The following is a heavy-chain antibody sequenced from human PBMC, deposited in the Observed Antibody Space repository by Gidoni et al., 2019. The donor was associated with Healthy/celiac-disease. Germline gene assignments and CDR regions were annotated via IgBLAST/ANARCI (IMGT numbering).Heavy chain of an antibody. J-gene: IGHJ4*02. V-gene: IGHV3-23*01. CDR2: ISGSGGST. Sequence: EVQLLESGGGLLQPGGSLGLSCSASGFTFSSYARRWVRPAPGKGLEWVSAISGSGGSTYYADSVKGRFTISRDNSKNTLYLQMNSRRAEDTAVYYCAKGGSGNSGNYFDYWGQGTLVTVSS. D-gene: IGHD2-15*01. CDR1: GFTFSSYA. CDR3: AKGGSGNSGNYFDY.